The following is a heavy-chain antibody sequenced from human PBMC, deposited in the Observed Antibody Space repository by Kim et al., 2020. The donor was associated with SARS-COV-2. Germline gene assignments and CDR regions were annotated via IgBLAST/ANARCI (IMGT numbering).Heavy chain of an antibody. CDR3: ARGDFGVVVT. Sequence: SETLSLTCAVYGGSISGYYWNWIRQSPDKGLEWVGQINHVGSTRSSPSLKSRVTISVDTSKNQFSLKVSSVTAADTAVDYCARGDFGVVVTWGQGTLVT. CDR2: INHVGST. D-gene: IGHD3-3*01. V-gene: IGHV4-34*01. J-gene: IGHJ5*02. CDR1: GGSISGYY.